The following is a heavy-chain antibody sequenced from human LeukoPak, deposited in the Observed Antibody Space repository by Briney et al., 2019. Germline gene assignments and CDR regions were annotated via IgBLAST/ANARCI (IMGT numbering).Heavy chain of an antibody. J-gene: IGHJ4*02. D-gene: IGHD4-17*01. CDR2: IYYSGST. Sequence: SETLSLTCTVSGGSISGFYWSWIRQPPGKGLEWIGYIYYSGSTNYNPSLKSRVTISVDTSKNQFSLKLSSVTAADTAVYYCARWEDSYGDFDYWGQGTLVTVSS. V-gene: IGHV4-59*01. CDR3: ARWEDSYGDFDY. CDR1: GGSISGFY.